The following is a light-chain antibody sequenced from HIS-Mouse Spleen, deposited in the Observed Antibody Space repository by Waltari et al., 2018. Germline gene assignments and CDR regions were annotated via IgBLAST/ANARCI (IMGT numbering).Light chain of an antibody. CDR3: QQYGSSPG. CDR2: GAS. V-gene: IGKV3-20*01. J-gene: IGKJ1*01. Sequence: EIVLTQSPGTLSLSPGERATLSCRASQSVSSSYLAWYQQKPGQAPRLLIYGASSRATGIPDWFSGSGSGTDFTLTISRLEPEDFAVYYCQQYGSSPGFGQGTKVEIK. CDR1: QSVSSSY.